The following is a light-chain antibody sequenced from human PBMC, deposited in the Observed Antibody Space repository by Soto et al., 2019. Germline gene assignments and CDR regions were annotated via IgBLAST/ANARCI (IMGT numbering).Light chain of an antibody. CDR2: GAS. V-gene: IGKV3-20*01. Sequence: EIVLTQSPGTLSLSPGERATLSCRASQSVSSSYFAWYQQKPGQAPRLLIYGASSRATGIPDRFSGSVSGPDSTLTISRLEPEDFAVYYCQQYGSSAWTFGQGTKVEIK. J-gene: IGKJ1*01. CDR1: QSVSSSY. CDR3: QQYGSSAWT.